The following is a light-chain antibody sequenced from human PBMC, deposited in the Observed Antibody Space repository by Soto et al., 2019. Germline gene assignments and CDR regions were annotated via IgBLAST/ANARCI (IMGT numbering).Light chain of an antibody. CDR3: QQYGSSPLT. J-gene: IGKJ4*01. V-gene: IGKV3-20*01. CDR1: QSVSSSY. CDR2: GAS. Sequence: EIVLTQSPGTLSLSPGERGTLSCRASQSVSSSYLAWYQQKPGQAPRLLIYGASSRATGTPDRFSGSGFGTQFTLTSSRLEAEDFAVYYCQQYGSSPLTFGGGTKVEIK.